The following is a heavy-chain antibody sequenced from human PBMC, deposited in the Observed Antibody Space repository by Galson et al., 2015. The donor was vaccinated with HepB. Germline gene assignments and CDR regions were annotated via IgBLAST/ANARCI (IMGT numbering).Heavy chain of an antibody. CDR3: ARRGATTVVSWDWYFDL. D-gene: IGHD4-23*01. CDR1: GFTVSSNY. Sequence: SLRLSCAASGFTVSSNYMSWVRQAPGKGLEWVSVIYSGGSTYYADSVKGRSTISRDNSKNTLYLQMNSLRAEDTAVYYCARRGATTVVSWDWYFDLWGRGTLVTVSS. J-gene: IGHJ2*01. CDR2: IYSGGST. V-gene: IGHV3-66*04.